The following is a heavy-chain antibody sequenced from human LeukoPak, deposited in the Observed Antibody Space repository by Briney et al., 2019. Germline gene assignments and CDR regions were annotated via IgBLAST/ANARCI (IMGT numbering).Heavy chain of an antibody. CDR1: GFTFCNFE. D-gene: IGHD2-2*01. CDR2: INKLGSTI. V-gene: IGHV3-48*03. J-gene: IGHJ6*03. CDR3: ARDPRYPHYYYMDV. Sequence: GGSLRLSCAASGFTFCNFEMTWVRQAPGKGLEWVSYINKLGSTIYYADSVKGRFTMSRDNAKNSLYLQMSSLRAEDTAVYYCARDPRYPHYYYMDVWGKGTTVTVSS.